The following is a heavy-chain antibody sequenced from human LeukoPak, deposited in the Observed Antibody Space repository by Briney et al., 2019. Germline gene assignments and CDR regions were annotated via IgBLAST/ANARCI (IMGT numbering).Heavy chain of an antibody. D-gene: IGHD3-10*01. J-gene: IGHJ6*03. Sequence: PSETLPLTCTVSGGSISSYYWSWIRQPPGKGLEWIGYIYYSGSTNYNPSLKSRVTISVDTSKNQFSLKLSSVTAADTAVYYCARQGGFGEFAYYYYYMDVWGKGTTVTVSS. CDR2: IYYSGST. CDR1: GGSISSYY. V-gene: IGHV4-59*08. CDR3: ARQGGFGEFAYYYYYMDV.